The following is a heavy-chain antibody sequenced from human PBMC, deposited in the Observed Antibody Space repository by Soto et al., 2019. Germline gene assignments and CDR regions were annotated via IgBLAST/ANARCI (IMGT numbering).Heavy chain of an antibody. Sequence: EVQLVESGGGLVQPGGSLRLSCVASGFTFSSDWMHWVRQGAGKGLVWGSRINMDGSVTNYADSVKGRFTISRDNAKNTVYLQMNSLRVEDTAVYYCARGPRGVYGNDYWGQGALVTVSS. CDR2: INMDGSVT. J-gene: IGHJ4*02. V-gene: IGHV3-74*01. CDR1: GFTFSSDW. D-gene: IGHD2-8*02. CDR3: ARGPRGVYGNDY.